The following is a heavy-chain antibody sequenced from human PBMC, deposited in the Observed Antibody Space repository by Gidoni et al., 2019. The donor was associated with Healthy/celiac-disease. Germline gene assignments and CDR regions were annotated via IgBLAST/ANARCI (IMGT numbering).Heavy chain of an antibody. J-gene: IGHJ4*02. CDR3: ARDPEQWQVGFDY. CDR2: ISYDGSNK. V-gene: IGHV3-30-3*01. D-gene: IGHD6-19*01. CDR1: GFTFSSYA. Sequence: QVQLVESGGGVVQPGRSLRLSCAASGFTFSSYAMHWVRQAPGKGLEWVAVISYDGSNKYYADSVKGRFTISRDNSKNTLYLQMNSLRAEDTAVYYCARDPEQWQVGFDYWGQGTLVTVSS.